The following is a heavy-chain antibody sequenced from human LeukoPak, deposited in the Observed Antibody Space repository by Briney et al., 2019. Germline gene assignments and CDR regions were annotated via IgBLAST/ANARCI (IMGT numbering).Heavy chain of an antibody. J-gene: IGHJ4*02. V-gene: IGHV3-23*01. CDR2: ISGRGGST. CDR3: AKGPSSSGWRYYFDY. Sequence: GGSLRLSCAASGFTFSSYAMSWVRQAPGKGREWVSAISGRGGSTYYADSVKGRFTISRDNSKNTLYLQMNSLRAEDTAVYYCAKGPSSSGWRYYFDYWGQGTLVTVSS. CDR1: GFTFSSYA. D-gene: IGHD6-19*01.